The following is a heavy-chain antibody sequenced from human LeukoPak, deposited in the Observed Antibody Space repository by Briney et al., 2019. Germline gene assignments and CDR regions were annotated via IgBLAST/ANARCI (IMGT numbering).Heavy chain of an antibody. CDR3: AKGNSGYDLAIDY. CDR1: GFTFSSYA. J-gene: IGHJ4*02. CDR2: IIGSGATT. V-gene: IGHV3-23*01. D-gene: IGHD5-12*01. Sequence: PGGSLRLSCAASGFTFSSYAVSWVRQAPGKGLEWVSAIIGSGATTYYADSVKGRFTISRDNSKNTLYLQMHSLRTEDTAVYYCAKGNSGYDLAIDYWGQGTLVTVSS.